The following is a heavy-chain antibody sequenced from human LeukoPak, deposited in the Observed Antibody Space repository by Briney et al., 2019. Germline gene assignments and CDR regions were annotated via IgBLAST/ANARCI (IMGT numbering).Heavy chain of an antibody. J-gene: IGHJ4*02. CDR2: IYHSGST. V-gene: IGHV4-38-2*02. CDR1: GYSISSGYY. CDR3: ARAYYSSGYYYGY. Sequence: SETLFLTCTVSGYSISSGYYWGWIRQPPGKGLEWIGNIYHSGSTYYNPSLKSRVTISVDTSKNQFSLKLSSVTAADTAVYYCARAYYSSGYYYGYWGQGTLVTVSS. D-gene: IGHD3-22*01.